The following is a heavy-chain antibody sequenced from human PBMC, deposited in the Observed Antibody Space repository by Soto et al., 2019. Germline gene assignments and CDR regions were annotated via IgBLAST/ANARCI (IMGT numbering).Heavy chain of an antibody. CDR3: ARYSSGWPGNGMDV. D-gene: IGHD6-19*01. CDR1: NGSISNYF. Sequence: SETLSLTCTVSNGSISNYFWSWIRQSPGKGLEWIGYVYYTGSTSYNPSLKGRVTMSVDTSKMQFSLKLSSVTAADTAVYYCARYSSGWPGNGMDVWGQGTTVTVS. J-gene: IGHJ6*02. CDR2: VYYTGST. V-gene: IGHV4-59*01.